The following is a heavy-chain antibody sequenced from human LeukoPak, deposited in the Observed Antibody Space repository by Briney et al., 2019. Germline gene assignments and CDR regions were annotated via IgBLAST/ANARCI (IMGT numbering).Heavy chain of an antibody. CDR1: GYTFTSYG. V-gene: IGHV1-18*01. CDR2: ISAYNGNT. D-gene: IGHD2-2*01. Sequence: GASVKASCKASGYTFTSYGISWVRQAPGQGLEWMGWISAYNGNTNYAQKLQGRVTMTTDTSTSTAYMELRSLRSDDTAVYYCARLRPEYQLLAYYYYYYMDVWGKGTTVTVSS. CDR3: ARLRPEYQLLAYYYYYYMDV. J-gene: IGHJ6*03.